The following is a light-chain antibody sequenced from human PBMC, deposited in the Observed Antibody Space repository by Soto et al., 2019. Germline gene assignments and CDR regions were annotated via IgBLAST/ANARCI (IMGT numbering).Light chain of an antibody. CDR3: QQYYSYPRT. CDR1: QGISSY. Sequence: AIRMTQSPSSLSASTGDIVTITFRASQGISSYLAWYQQKPGKAPKLLIYAAYNLQSGVPSRFSGSGSGTDFTLTISCLQSEDFATYYCQQYYSYPRTFGQGTKVDI. CDR2: AAY. J-gene: IGKJ1*01. V-gene: IGKV1-8*01.